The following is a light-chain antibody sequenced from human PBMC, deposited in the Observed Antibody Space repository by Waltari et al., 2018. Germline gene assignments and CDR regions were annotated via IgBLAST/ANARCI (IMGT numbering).Light chain of an antibody. CDR3: QQYGWSTRT. CDR2: GAS. Sequence: EIVLTQSPGTLSLSPGESATLSCRASQSVSSTFLAWYQQKPGQAPRLLIYGASSRATGITDRFSGSGSGTDFTLTISRLESEDFAVYYCQQYGWSTRTFGQGTKVEIK. V-gene: IGKV3-20*01. CDR1: QSVSSTF. J-gene: IGKJ1*01.